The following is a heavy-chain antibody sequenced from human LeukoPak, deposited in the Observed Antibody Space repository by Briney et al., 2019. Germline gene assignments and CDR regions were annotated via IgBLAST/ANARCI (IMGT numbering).Heavy chain of an antibody. D-gene: IGHD5-18*01. Sequence: SETLSLTCTVSGGSISSYYWSWIRQPPGKGLEWIGYIYYSGSTNYNPSLKSRVTISVDTSKNQFSLKLSSVTAADTAVYHCASRGYSYGYVDYWGQGTLVTVSS. V-gene: IGHV4-59*01. CDR2: IYYSGST. J-gene: IGHJ4*02. CDR3: ASRGYSYGYVDY. CDR1: GGSISSYY.